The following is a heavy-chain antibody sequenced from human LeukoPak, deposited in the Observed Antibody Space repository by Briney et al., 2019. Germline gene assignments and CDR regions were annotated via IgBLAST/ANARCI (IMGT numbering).Heavy chain of an antibody. CDR3: AKPGYSSGWYNAFDI. V-gene: IGHV3-23*01. CDR2: ISGSGGST. J-gene: IGHJ3*02. Sequence: GGSLRLSCAASGFTFSSYAMSWVRQAPGKGLEWVSAISGSGGSTYYADSVKGRFTISRDNSKNTLYLQMNSLRAEDTAVSYCAKPGYSSGWYNAFDIWGQGTMVTVSS. CDR1: GFTFSSYA. D-gene: IGHD6-19*01.